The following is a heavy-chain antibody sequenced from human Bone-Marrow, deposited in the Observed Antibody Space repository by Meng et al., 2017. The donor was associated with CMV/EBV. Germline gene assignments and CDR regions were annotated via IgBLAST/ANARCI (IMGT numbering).Heavy chain of an antibody. CDR1: GFTFSSYS. Sequence: GESLKISCAASGFTFSSYSMNWVRQAPGKGLEWVSSISSSSSYIYYADSVKGRFTISRDNAKNSLYLQMNSLRAEDTALYYCAKDRREGYNYGNPDYWGQGTLVTVSS. V-gene: IGHV3-21*04. D-gene: IGHD5-24*01. CDR2: ISSSSSYI. CDR3: AKDRREGYNYGNPDY. J-gene: IGHJ4*02.